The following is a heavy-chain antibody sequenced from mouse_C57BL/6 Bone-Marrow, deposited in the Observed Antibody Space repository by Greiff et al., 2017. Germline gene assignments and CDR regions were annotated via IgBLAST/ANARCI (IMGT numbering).Heavy chain of an antibody. CDR3: ARHERSYGNYGTWFAY. Sequence: QVQLQQSGAELVKPGASVKLSCKASGYTFTEYTIHWVKQRSGQGLEWIGRFYPGSGSIKYNEKFKDKATLTADKSSSTVYMELSRLTSEDSAVYVCARHERSYGNYGTWFAYWGQGTLVTVSA. V-gene: IGHV1-62-2*01. D-gene: IGHD2-1*01. J-gene: IGHJ3*01. CDR1: GYTFTEYT. CDR2: FYPGSGSI.